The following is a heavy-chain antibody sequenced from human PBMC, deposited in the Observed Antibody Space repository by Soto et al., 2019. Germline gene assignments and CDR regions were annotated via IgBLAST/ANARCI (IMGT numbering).Heavy chain of an antibody. CDR1: GFTFSSYA. CDR2: ISGSGGST. J-gene: IGHJ6*02. Sequence: GGSLRLSCAASGFTFSSYAMSWVRQAPGKGLEWVSGISGSGGSTCYADSVKGRFTISRDNAKNTLYLQMNSLRAEDTAAYYCARDRYYGMDVWGQGTTVTVSS. V-gene: IGHV3-23*01. CDR3: ARDRYYGMDV.